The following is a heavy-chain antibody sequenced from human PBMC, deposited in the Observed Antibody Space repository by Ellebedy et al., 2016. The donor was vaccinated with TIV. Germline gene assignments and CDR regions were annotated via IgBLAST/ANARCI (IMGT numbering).Heavy chain of an antibody. CDR2: IWYDGSNN. D-gene: IGHD2-2*01. CDR1: GLTFSSYS. Sequence: GGSLRLSCAASGLTFSSYSMSWVRQAPGKGLEWLAFIWYDGSNNNYADSVRGRFTISRDNSRNTLYLQMNRLRADDTAVYYCARDGCTTTTCFDYWGQGALVTVSS. J-gene: IGHJ4*02. V-gene: IGHV3-33*07. CDR3: ARDGCTTTTCFDY.